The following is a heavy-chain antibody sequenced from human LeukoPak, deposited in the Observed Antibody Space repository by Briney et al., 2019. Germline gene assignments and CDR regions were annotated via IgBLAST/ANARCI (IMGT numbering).Heavy chain of an antibody. V-gene: IGHV4-34*01. CDR2: INHSGST. J-gene: IGHJ5*02. CDR3: ARGNYDFWSGFVHWFDP. Sequence: SETLSLTCAVYGGPFSGYYWSWIRQPPGKGLEWIGEINHSGSTNYNPSLKSRVTISVDTSKNQFSLKLSSVTAADTAVYYCARGNYDFWSGFVHWFDPWGQGTLVTVSS. D-gene: IGHD3-3*01. CDR1: GGPFSGYY.